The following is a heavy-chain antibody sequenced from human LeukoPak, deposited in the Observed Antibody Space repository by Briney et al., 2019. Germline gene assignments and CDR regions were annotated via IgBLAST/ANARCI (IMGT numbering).Heavy chain of an antibody. CDR2: IYHTGST. CDR3: AKYVYVSLDF. CDR1: GVSISRHL. D-gene: IGHD1-14*01. J-gene: IGHJ4*02. Sequence: PSVTLYLSYTASGVSISRHLWAWIRQAPFNGQNWLGYIYHTGSTRYKPSLASRVSISVDTSKNQFSLKLNSVTAADTAVYYCAKYVYVSLDFWGQGSLVTVSS. V-gene: IGHV4-59*11.